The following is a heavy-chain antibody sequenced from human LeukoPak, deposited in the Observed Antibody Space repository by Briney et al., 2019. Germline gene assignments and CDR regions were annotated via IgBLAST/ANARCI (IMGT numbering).Heavy chain of an antibody. CDR1: GFTFSTYA. J-gene: IGHJ4*02. CDR2: ISASGVST. Sequence: GGSLRLSCAASGFTFSTYAMTWVRQAPGKGLEWVSGISASGVSTHYADSVRGRFTISRDNSKNTLYLQMNSLRAEDMAVYYCAKEYGPGSYYYDYWGQGTLVTVSS. D-gene: IGHD3-10*01. CDR3: AKEYGPGSYYYDY. V-gene: IGHV3-23*01.